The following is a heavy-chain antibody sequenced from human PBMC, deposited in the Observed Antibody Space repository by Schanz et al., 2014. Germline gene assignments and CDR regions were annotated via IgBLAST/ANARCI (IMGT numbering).Heavy chain of an antibody. CDR2: ISPYTGNT. CDR3: ARVQDDILTGSEYYYGMDV. CDR1: GYTFSDYG. D-gene: IGHD3-9*01. Sequence: QILLVQPGPEVKKPGASVKVSCKTSGYTFSDYGITWVRQAPGQGLEWVGWISPYTGNTHYFDKMEGRVTMTTDTSTSTAYMELRSLRSDDTAVYYCARVQDDILTGSEYYYGMDVWGQGTTXTVSS. V-gene: IGHV1-18*01. J-gene: IGHJ6*02.